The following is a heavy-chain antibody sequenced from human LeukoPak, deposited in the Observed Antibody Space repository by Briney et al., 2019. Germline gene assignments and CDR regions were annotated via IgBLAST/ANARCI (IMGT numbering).Heavy chain of an antibody. V-gene: IGHV1-2*02. CDR3: ARGVVACPN. Sequence: ASVKVSCKASGYPFSNYDINWVRQAPGQGLEWMGWINTKTGATNIAQKFQGRVTMTRDTSVNTAYIEVSRLTSDDTAVYFCARGVVACPNWGQGTLVTVSS. CDR1: GYPFSNYD. D-gene: IGHD2-15*01. J-gene: IGHJ4*02. CDR2: INTKTGAT.